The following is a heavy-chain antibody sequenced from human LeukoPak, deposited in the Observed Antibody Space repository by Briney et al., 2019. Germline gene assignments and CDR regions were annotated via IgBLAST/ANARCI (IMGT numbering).Heavy chain of an antibody. J-gene: IGHJ1*01. D-gene: IGHD4-17*01. Sequence: GGSLRLSCAASGFTFSSYAMSWVRQAPGKGLEWVSAISGSGGSTYYADSVKGRFTISRDNSKNTLYLQMNSLRAEDTAVYYCAKDLFGDYGDYPEYFQHWGQGTLVTVSS. CDR2: ISGSGGST. CDR1: GFTFSSYA. CDR3: AKDLFGDYGDYPEYFQH. V-gene: IGHV3-23*01.